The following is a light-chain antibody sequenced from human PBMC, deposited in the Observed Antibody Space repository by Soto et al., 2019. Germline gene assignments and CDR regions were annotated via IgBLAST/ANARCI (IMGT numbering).Light chain of an antibody. CDR3: QQLHSYPLT. CDR2: GAS. Sequence: DIPLTQSPSFMSASVGDRVTITCRASQGITGYLAWYQQKSGTAPKLLIFGASTLQSGVPSRFSGTGSGAEFTLTISSLQPEDFATYYCQQLHSYPLTFGGGTEVEIK. J-gene: IGKJ4*01. V-gene: IGKV1-9*01. CDR1: QGITGY.